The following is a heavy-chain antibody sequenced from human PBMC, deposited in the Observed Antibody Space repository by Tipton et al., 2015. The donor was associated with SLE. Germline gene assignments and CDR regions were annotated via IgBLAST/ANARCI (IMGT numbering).Heavy chain of an antibody. CDR1: GFTFSSYS. J-gene: IGHJ6*02. D-gene: IGHD3-16*02. CDR3: ARDSSFYYYGMDV. V-gene: IGHV3-48*01. Sequence: SLRLSCAASGFTFSSYSMNWVRQAPGKGLEWVSYISSSSSTIYYADSVKGRFTISRDNAKNSLYLQMNSLRAEDTAVYYCARDSSFYYYGMDVWGQGTTVTVSS. CDR2: ISSSSSTI.